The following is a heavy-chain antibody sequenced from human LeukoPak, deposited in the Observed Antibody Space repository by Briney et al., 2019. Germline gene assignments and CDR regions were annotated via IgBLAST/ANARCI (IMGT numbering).Heavy chain of an antibody. CDR2: ISSSGSPI. CDR1: GFTFSSCE. D-gene: IGHD3-22*01. CDR3: ARDGGEYYYDNSDYWGNFDY. V-gene: IGHV3-48*03. J-gene: IGHJ4*02. Sequence: GGSLRLSCAASGFTFSSCEMNWVRQAPGKGLEWVSYISSSGSPIYYADSVKGRFTISRDNAKNSLFLQMNSLRAEDTAVYYCARDGGEYYYDNSDYWGNFDYWGQGTLVTVSS.